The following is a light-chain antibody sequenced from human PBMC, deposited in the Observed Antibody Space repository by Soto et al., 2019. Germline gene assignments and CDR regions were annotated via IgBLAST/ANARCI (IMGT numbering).Light chain of an antibody. V-gene: IGLV4-60*03. CDR3: ETWDSNTRV. CDR2: LEGSGSS. CDR1: TGHSSYS. J-gene: IGLJ3*02. Sequence: QPVLTQSSSASASLGSSVKLTCALSTGHSSYSIAWHQQQPGKAPRYLMNLEGSGSSNRGSGVPDRFSGSSSGADRYLTISNLQSDDEADYYCETWDSNTRVFGGGTKVTVL.